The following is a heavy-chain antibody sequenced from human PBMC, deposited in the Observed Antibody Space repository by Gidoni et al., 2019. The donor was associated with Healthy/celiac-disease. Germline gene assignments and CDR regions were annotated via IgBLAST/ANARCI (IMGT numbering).Heavy chain of an antibody. CDR2: MSGSGGST. CDR3: AKDIRS. J-gene: IGHJ4*02. V-gene: IGHV3-23*01. Sequence: EVQLLESGGGLVPPGASLRLSCAASGFTFSSYGMRWVRQVPGKGLEWVSAMSGSGGSTYYEDSVKGRFTISRDNSKNTLYVQMNSLRAEDTAVYYCAKDIRSWGQGTLVTVSS. D-gene: IGHD1-20*01. CDR1: GFTFSSYG.